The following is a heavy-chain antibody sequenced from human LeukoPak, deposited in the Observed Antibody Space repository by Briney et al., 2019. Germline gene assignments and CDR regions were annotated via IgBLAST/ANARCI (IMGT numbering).Heavy chain of an antibody. CDR1: GFSFSSAW. V-gene: IGHV3-15*01. D-gene: IGHD3-10*01. CDR2: IKSKTDGGTT. CDR3: ATTSYGSGSP. Sequence: GGCLRLSCAASGFSFSSAWMSWVSRAPGKGREWVGLIKSKTDGGTTDYAAPVKGRFTVSRDDSENMLYLQMNNLKTEDTAVYYCATTSYGSGSPWGQGTLVTVSS. J-gene: IGHJ5*02.